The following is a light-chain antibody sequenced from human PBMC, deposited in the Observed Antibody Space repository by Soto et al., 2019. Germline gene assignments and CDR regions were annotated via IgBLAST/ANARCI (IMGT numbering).Light chain of an antibody. CDR3: QQYNKWPPIT. J-gene: IGKJ5*01. CDR2: GAS. V-gene: IGKV3-20*01. CDR1: QSVSSSY. Sequence: EIVLTQSPGTLSLSPGDRAARTCRASQSVSSSYLAWYQQKPGQAPGLLIYGASSRATGIPDRFSGSGSGTNCTLTISRLEPEDFAVYYCQQYNKWPPITFGQGTRLEIK.